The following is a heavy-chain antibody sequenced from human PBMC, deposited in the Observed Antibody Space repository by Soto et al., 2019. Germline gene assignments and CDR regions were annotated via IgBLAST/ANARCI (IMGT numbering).Heavy chain of an antibody. CDR2: ISYDGTNE. D-gene: IGHD3-10*01. CDR1: GFTFSDYG. CDR3: AKGEGDXYXYYY. Sequence: QVQLVESEGGVVQPGRSLRLSCIASGFTFSDYGMHWVRQAPGKGLEWVGIISYDGTNEYYAESVRGRFTISRDNSKNTLYLXXXXXXXXXXXXYXCAKGEGDXYXYYYWGQGALVTV. V-gene: IGHV3-30*03. J-gene: IGHJ4*02.